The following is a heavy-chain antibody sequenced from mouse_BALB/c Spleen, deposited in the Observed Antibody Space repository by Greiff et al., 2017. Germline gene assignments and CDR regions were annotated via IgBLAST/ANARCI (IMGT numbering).Heavy chain of an antibody. Sequence: DVKLQESGTVLARPGASVKMSCKASGYTFTSYWMHWVKQRPGQGLEWIGAIYPGNSDTSYNQKFKGKAKLTADKSSSTAYMQLSSLTSEDSAVYYCASMRAYYRYDGAMDYWGQGTSVTVSS. J-gene: IGHJ4*01. CDR2: IYPGNSDT. D-gene: IGHD2-14*01. CDR1: GYTFTSYW. CDR3: ASMRAYYRYDGAMDY. V-gene: IGHV1-5*01.